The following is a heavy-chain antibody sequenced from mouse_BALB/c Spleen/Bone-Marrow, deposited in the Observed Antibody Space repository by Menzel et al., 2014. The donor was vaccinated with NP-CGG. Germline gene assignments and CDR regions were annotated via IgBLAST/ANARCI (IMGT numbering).Heavy chain of an antibody. V-gene: IGHV14-3*02. CDR3: ARYYYYAMDY. CDR1: GFNIKDTY. CDR2: IDPANGNT. Sequence: EVKLVESGAELVKPGASVKLSYTASGFNIKDTYIHWVKQRPEQGLEWIGRIDPANGNTKYDPKFQGKATITADTSYNTAYLQLSSLTSEDTAVYYCARYYYYAMDYWGQGTSVTVS. J-gene: IGHJ4*01.